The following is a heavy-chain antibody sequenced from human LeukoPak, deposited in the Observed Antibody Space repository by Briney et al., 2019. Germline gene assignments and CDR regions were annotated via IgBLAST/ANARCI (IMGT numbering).Heavy chain of an antibody. CDR2: ISGSGGNT. D-gene: IGHD3-22*01. J-gene: IGHJ4*02. V-gene: IGHV3-23*01. Sequence: GGSLRLSCAASGFTFSSYDMHWDRQATGKGLEWVSAISGSGGNTNYADSVKGRFTVSRDNSKNTLYLQMNSLRAEDTALYYCAKKSAYYYDNSGYPDYFDLWGQGTLVTVSS. CDR3: AKKSAYYYDNSGYPDYFDL. CDR1: GFTFSSYD.